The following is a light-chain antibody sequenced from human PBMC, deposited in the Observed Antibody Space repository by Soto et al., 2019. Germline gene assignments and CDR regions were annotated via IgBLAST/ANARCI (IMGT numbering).Light chain of an antibody. Sequence: QSALTQPASVSGSPGQSITISCTGTSSDVGGYNYVSWYQQHPGKAPKLMIYEVSNRPSGVSNRFSGSKSDNTASLTISGLAAEDEADDYYCSYTCSSSDYVFGTGTKVTVL. CDR3: CSYTCSSSDYV. V-gene: IGLV2-14*01. CDR2: EVS. CDR1: SSDVGGYNY. J-gene: IGLJ1*01.